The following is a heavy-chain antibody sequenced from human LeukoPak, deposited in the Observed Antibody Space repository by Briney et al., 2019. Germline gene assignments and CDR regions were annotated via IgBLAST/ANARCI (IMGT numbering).Heavy chain of an antibody. D-gene: IGHD5-12*01. CDR3: ARDRSGYSGYECQAY. J-gene: IGHJ4*02. Sequence: GGSLRLSCAGSGFTFSSYSMNWGRQAPGKGLEWVSSISSGGTYIYYADSVKGRFTISRDNTKNSLYLQMNSLRAEDTAVYYCARDRSGYSGYECQAYWGQGTLVTVSS. CDR1: GFTFSSYS. V-gene: IGHV3-21*01. CDR2: ISSGGTYI.